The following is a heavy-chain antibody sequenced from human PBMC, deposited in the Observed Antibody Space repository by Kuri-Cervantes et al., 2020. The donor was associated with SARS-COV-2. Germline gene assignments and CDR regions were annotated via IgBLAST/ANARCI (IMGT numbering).Heavy chain of an antibody. CDR3: ARSIVVVPAPFDY. J-gene: IGHJ4*02. CDR1: GFTFSSYA. V-gene: IGHV3-30-3*01. D-gene: IGHD2-2*01. CDR2: ISYDGSNK. Sequence: LSLTCEASGFTFSSYAMHWVRQAPGKGLEWVAVISYDGSNKYYADSVKGRFTISRDNSKNTLYLQMNSLRAEDTAVYYCARSIVVVPAPFDYWGQGTLVTVSS.